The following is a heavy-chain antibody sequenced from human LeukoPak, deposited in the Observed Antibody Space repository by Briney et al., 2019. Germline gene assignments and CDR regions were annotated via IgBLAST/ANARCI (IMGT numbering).Heavy chain of an antibody. CDR1: GYSFTSYW. Sequence: GESLKISCKGSGYSFTSYWIGWVRQMPGKGLEWMGIIYPGDSDTRYSPSFQGQVTIPADKSISTAYLQWSSLKASDTAMYCCARHSDSSSWYYWGQGTLVTVSS. D-gene: IGHD6-13*01. V-gene: IGHV5-51*01. CDR3: ARHSDSSSWYY. CDR2: IYPGDSDT. J-gene: IGHJ4*02.